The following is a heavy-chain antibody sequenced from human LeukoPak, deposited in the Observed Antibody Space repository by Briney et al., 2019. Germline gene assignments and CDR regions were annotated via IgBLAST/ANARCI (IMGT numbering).Heavy chain of an antibody. CDR1: GFTFNDYE. D-gene: IGHD2-2*02. J-gene: IGHJ4*02. CDR2: ISTSGSTI. Sequence: GGSLSLPYAACGFTFNDYELNWVRQAPGKGLEWVSYISTSGSTIYYADSVKGRFTVSRDNAKNSLYLQINSLRAEDTADYYCARDPGYCSSTSCYTFFDYLGQGSLVTVSS. V-gene: IGHV3-48*03. CDR3: ARDPGYCSSTSCYTFFDY.